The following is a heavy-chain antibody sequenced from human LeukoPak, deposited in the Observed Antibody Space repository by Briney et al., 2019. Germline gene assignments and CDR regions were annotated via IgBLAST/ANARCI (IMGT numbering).Heavy chain of an antibody. Sequence: QTGGSLRLSCAASGFTFSSYAMSWVHQAPGKGLEWVSVISGSGGSTYYADSVKGRFTISRDNSKNTLYLQMNSLRAEDTAVYYCAKVRYDSSGYQSPYFDYWGQGILVTVSS. V-gene: IGHV3-23*01. CDR3: AKVRYDSSGYQSPYFDY. J-gene: IGHJ4*02. D-gene: IGHD3-22*01. CDR1: GFTFSSYA. CDR2: ISGSGGST.